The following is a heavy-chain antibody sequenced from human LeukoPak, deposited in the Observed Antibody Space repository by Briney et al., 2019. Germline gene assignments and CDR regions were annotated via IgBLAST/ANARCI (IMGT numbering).Heavy chain of an antibody. D-gene: IGHD3-10*01. V-gene: IGHV4-59*01. CDR3: ARAGRYGSGSYYNGNWFDP. Sequence: KPSETLSLTCTVSGGSISSYYWSWIRQPPGKGLEWIGYIYYGGSTNYNPSLKSRVTISVDTSKNQFSLKLSSVTAADTAVYYCARAGRYGSGSYYNGNWFDPWGQGTLVTVSS. CDR2: IYYGGST. CDR1: GGSISSYY. J-gene: IGHJ5*02.